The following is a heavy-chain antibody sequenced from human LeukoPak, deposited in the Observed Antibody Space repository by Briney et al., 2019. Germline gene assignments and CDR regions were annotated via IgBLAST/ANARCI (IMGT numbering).Heavy chain of an antibody. CDR2: INPNSGGT. J-gene: IGHJ4*02. CDR3: ARVRRGYSYGTGYFDY. Sequence: ASVTVSCKASGYTFTGYYMHWVRQAPGQGLEWMGWINPNSGGTNYAQKFQGRVTMTRDTSISTAYMELSRLRSDDTAVYYCARVRRGYSYGTGYFDYWGQGTLVTVSS. D-gene: IGHD5-18*01. CDR1: GYTFTGYY. V-gene: IGHV1-2*02.